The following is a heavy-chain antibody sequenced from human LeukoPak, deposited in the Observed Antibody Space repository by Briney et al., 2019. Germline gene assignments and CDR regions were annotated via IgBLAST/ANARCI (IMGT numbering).Heavy chain of an antibody. CDR2: ISSSSSYI. D-gene: IGHD6-19*01. CDR3: ARVRQWLVRGAFDI. J-gene: IGHJ3*02. V-gene: IGHV3-21*01. Sequence: PGGSLRLSCAASGFTFSSYSMNWVRQAPGKGLEWVSSISSSSSYIYYADSVKGRFTISRDNAKNSLYLQMNSLRAEDTAVYYCARVRQWLVRGAFDIWGQGTMVTVSS. CDR1: GFTFSSYS.